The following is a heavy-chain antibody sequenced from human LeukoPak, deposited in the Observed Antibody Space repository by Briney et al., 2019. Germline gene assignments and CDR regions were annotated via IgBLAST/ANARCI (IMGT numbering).Heavy chain of an antibody. V-gene: IGHV4-4*07. CDR1: GGSNSSYY. J-gene: IGHJ5*02. D-gene: IGHD6-13*01. CDR3: ARVSSWYNWFDP. CDR2: IYTSGST. Sequence: SETLSLTCTVSGGSNSSYYWSWIRQPAGKGLEWIGRIYTSGSTNYNPSLKSRVTMSVDTSKNQFSLKLSSVTAADTAVYYCARVSSWYNWFDPWGQGTLVTVSS.